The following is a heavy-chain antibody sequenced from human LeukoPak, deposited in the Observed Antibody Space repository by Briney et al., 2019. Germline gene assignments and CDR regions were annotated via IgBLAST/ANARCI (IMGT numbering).Heavy chain of an antibody. V-gene: IGHV3-20*01. D-gene: IGHD5-18*01. J-gene: IGHJ4*02. CDR1: GFTFDDYG. CDR3: ARGRLRGYSYASDY. Sequence: RPGGSLRLSCAASGFTFDDYGMSWVRQAPGKGLEWVSGINWNGGSTGYADSVKGRFTISRDNAKNSLYLQMNSLRAEDTALYHCARGRLRGYSYASDYWGQGTLVTVSS. CDR2: INWNGGST.